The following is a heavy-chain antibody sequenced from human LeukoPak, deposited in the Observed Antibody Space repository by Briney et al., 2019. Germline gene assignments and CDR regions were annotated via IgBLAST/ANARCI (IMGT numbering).Heavy chain of an antibody. CDR3: TKVGSSSCYKYFHP. J-gene: IGHJ1*01. Sequence: PSGTLSLTCAVSGGSIYSSNWWSWVRQPPGKGLEWIGEIYHSGTANYNPSLKGRVTMSVDKSKNQFSLDVTSLTDADTAVYYCTKVGSSSCYKYFHPWGQGTLVTVSS. CDR2: IYHSGTA. CDR1: GGSIYSSNW. V-gene: IGHV4-4*02. D-gene: IGHD6-13*01.